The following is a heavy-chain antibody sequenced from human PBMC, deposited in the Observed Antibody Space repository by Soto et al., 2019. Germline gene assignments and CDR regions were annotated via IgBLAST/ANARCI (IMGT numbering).Heavy chain of an antibody. J-gene: IGHJ6*03. CDR1: GFTFSSYW. CDR3: ARDARYYYMDV. CDR2: INNDGSST. Sequence: EVQLVESGGGLVQPGGSLRLSCSASGFTFSSYWMHWVRQAPGKGLVWVSHINNDGSSTIYADSVRGRFTISRDNAKNTLYLEMNGLRAEATAVYFCARDARYYYMDVWGKGTTVTVSS. D-gene: IGHD6-6*01. V-gene: IGHV3-74*01.